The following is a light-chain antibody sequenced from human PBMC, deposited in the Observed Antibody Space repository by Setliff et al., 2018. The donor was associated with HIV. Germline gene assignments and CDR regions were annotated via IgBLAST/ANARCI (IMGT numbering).Light chain of an antibody. CDR3: SSYTFSSTPYV. CDR2: EVS. V-gene: IGLV2-14*01. Sequence: QSALTQPASVSGSPGQSITISCTGTSSDVGGSNYVSWYQQHPGKAPKLMIYEVSNRPSWVSNRFSGSKSGNTASLTISGLRAEDEADYYCSSYTFSSTPYVFGTGTKVTVL. CDR1: SSDVGGSNY. J-gene: IGLJ1*01.